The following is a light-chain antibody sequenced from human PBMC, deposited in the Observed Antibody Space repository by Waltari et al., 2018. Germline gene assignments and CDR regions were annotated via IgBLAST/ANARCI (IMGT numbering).Light chain of an antibody. J-gene: IGKJ1*01. CDR3: QQYRIYSWT. CDR2: KSS. V-gene: IGKV1-5*03. Sequence: DIQITQSPSTLSASVGDRFPITCRASQNTNIWLAWYQQKPGKDPNLLIYKSSSVESGVPSRFSGGGSETEFTLTISSLQPDDFATYYCQQYRIYSWTFGQGTKVEVK. CDR1: QNTNIW.